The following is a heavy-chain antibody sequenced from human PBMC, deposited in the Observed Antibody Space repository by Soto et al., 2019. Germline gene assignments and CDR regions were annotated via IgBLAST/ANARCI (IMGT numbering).Heavy chain of an antibody. V-gene: IGHV4-4*02. CDR3: ARKAWTRLDY. CDR1: GGSLSTPVW. CDR2: VFHSGSA. J-gene: IGHJ4*02. Sequence: QLQLRESGPGLVKPSGTLSLTCGVSGGSLSTPVWWSWVRLPPGKGLEWIGEVFHSGSANYNPSLQSRVTISLDKSTNQFSLRLSSVTAADTALYYCARKAWTRLDYWGQGALVTVSS. D-gene: IGHD1-1*01.